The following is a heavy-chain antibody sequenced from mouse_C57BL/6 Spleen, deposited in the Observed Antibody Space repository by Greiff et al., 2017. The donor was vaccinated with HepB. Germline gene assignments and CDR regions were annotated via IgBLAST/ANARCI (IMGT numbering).Heavy chain of an antibody. CDR3: VRYGGAMDY. V-gene: IGHV10-1*01. D-gene: IGHD1-1*02. Sequence: EVKLVESGGGLVQPKGSLKLSCAASGFSFNTYAMNWVRQAPGKGLEWVARIRSKSNNYATYYADSVKDRFTISRDDSESMLYLQMNNLKTEDTAMYYCVRYGGAMDYWGQGTSVTVSS. CDR1: GFSFNTYA. J-gene: IGHJ4*01. CDR2: IRSKSNNYAT.